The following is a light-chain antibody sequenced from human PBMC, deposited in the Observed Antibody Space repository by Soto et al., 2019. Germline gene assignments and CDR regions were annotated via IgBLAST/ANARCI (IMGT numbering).Light chain of an antibody. CDR2: AAS. CDR1: QTVNSNY. Sequence: EIVLTQSPGTLSLSAGERATLSCRASQTVNSNYFAWYQQNPGQAPRLLLYAASSRATGIPDRFSGSGSGTDFTLTINRLEPEDFAVYYCQQFGNSPQTFGQGTKVEIK. CDR3: QQFGNSPQT. V-gene: IGKV3-20*01. J-gene: IGKJ1*01.